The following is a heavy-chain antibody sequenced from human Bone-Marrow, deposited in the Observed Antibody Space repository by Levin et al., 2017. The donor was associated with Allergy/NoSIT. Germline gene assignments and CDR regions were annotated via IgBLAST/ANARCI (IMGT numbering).Heavy chain of an antibody. D-gene: IGHD6-13*01. V-gene: IGHV3-30-3*01. CDR3: ARDWARPNSRRFDF. Sequence: RGESLKISCAASGFTFTSHPMHWVRQAPGRGLEWVTLISSDGGNKYYADSVKGRFTISRDNSKNTLYLQMNSLRAEDTALYYCARDWARPNSRRFDFWGQGTLVTVSS. J-gene: IGHJ4*02. CDR2: ISSDGGNK. CDR1: GFTFTSHP.